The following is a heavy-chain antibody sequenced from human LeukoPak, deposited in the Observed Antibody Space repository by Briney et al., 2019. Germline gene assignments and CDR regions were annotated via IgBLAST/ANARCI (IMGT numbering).Heavy chain of an antibody. J-gene: IGHJ4*02. CDR2: ISSSSSTI. V-gene: IGHV3-48*01. CDR3: AKDFRSGGGSYCYFDY. Sequence: PGGSLRLSCAASGFTFSTYSMNWVRQAPGKGLERVSYISSSSSTIYYADSVKGRFTISRDNSKDTLFLQMNSLRAEDTAVYYCAKDFRSGGGSYCYFDYWGQGTLVTVSS. CDR1: GFTFSTYS. D-gene: IGHD1-26*01.